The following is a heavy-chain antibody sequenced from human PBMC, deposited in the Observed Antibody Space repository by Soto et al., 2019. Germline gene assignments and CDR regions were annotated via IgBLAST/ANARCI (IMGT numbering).Heavy chain of an antibody. CDR1: GGTFSSYA. CDR2: IIPIFGTA. Sequence: QVQLVQSGAEVKKPGSSVKVSCKASGGTFSSYAISWVRQAPGQGLEWMGGIIPIFGTANYAQKFQGRVTITADESTSTAYMELSSLRSEDTAVYYCARGATLRMYSSSSPDYYYYGMDVWGQGTTVTVSS. CDR3: ARGATLRMYSSSSPDYYYYGMDV. D-gene: IGHD6-6*01. J-gene: IGHJ6*02. V-gene: IGHV1-69*01.